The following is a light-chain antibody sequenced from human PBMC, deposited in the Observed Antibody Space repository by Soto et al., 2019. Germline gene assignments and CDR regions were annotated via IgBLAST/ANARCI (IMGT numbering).Light chain of an antibody. CDR3: QQYNSYSLT. V-gene: IGKV1-5*03. CDR1: QSISIW. CDR2: KAS. Sequence: DIQMTQSPSTLSASVGDRVTITCRASQSISIWLAWYQQKPGKAPNLMIYKASTLETGVPSRFSGSGSETEFTLTISSLQPDDFATYYCQQYNSYSLTFGGGTKVEIK. J-gene: IGKJ4*01.